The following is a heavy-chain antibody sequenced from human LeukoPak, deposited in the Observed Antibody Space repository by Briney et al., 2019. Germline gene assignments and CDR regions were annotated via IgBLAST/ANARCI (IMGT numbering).Heavy chain of an antibody. CDR3: SSRRHCSGASCFQGLDY. D-gene: IGHD2-15*01. CDR1: GFTFDDYA. J-gene: IGHJ4*02. V-gene: IGHV3-49*04. CDR2: MRSKPYGGTT. Sequence: GGSLRLSCTASGFTFDDYAMSWVRQAPGKGLEWVGFMRSKPYGGTTDYAASVKGRFSISRDDSKSIAYLQMDSLKAEDTAVYYCSSRRHCSGASCFQGLDYWGQGTLVTVSS.